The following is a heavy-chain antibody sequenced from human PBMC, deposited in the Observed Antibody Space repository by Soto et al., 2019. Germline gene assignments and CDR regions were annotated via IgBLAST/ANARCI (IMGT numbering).Heavy chain of an antibody. Sequence: QLQLVQSGAEVERPGASVRVSCKAYGYAFSKYGISWIRQAHGQGLEWMGWIRPDTGDTNYAQKFQGRVTMTTDTSSNTAYMELRSLRSDDTAMYYCATSYDSGFDPWGQGTLVSVSS. J-gene: IGHJ5*02. V-gene: IGHV1-18*04. CDR3: ATSYDSGFDP. D-gene: IGHD5-12*01. CDR2: IRPDTGDT. CDR1: GYAFSKYG.